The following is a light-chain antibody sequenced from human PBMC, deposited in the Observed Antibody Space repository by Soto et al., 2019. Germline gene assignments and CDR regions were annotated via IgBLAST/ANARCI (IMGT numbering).Light chain of an antibody. CDR1: QSVSSSY. Sequence: FMQSPGTLSLSPGERATLLCTDRQSVSSSYLAWYQQKPGQAPRLLIYGASSRATGIPDRFSGSGSGTDFTLTISRLEPEDFAVYYCQQYGSSPPRTFGQGTKVDIK. V-gene: IGKV3-20*01. J-gene: IGKJ1*01. CDR2: GAS. CDR3: QQYGSSPPRT.